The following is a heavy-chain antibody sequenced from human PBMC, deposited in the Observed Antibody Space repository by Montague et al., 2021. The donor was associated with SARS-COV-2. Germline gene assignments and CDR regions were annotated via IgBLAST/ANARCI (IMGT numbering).Heavy chain of an antibody. Sequence: SETLSLTCTVSGVSISSFYWSWFRQPPGKGLEWIGYISDSGSTNYNPSLTSRVTMSVDTSKNQFSLKVNSVTAADTAVYYCARHYSATLPAAYWGQGTLVTVSS. D-gene: IGHD2-15*01. J-gene: IGHJ4*02. V-gene: IGHV4-59*08. CDR1: GVSISSFY. CDR3: ARHYSATLPAAY. CDR2: ISDSGST.